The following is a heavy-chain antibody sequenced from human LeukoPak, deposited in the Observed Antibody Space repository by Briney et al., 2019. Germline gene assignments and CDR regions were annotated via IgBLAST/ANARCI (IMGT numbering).Heavy chain of an antibody. D-gene: IGHD2-15*01. CDR2: IYYSGST. CDR1: GGSISSSSYY. Sequence: SETLSLTCTVSGGSISSSSYYWGWIRQPPGKGLEWIGSIYYSGSTYYNPSLKSRVTISVDTSKNQFSLKLSPVTAADTAVYYCAGGHCSGGSCSDVWGKGTTVTVSS. CDR3: AGGHCSGGSCSDV. J-gene: IGHJ6*04. V-gene: IGHV4-39*01.